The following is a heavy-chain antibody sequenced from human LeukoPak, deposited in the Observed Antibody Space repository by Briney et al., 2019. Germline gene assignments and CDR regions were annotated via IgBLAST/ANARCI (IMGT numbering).Heavy chain of an antibody. CDR3: VRGRVDLSYFDD. CDR1: GFTVNSNF. Sequence: EGSLRLSCAASGFTVNSNFMTWVRQAPGKGLEWVSVIQTGGVTYYADSVQGRFTISRDTSKNTLYLQMNSLRAEDAAIYFCVRGRVDLSYFDDWGQGTLVTVSS. D-gene: IGHD2-15*01. CDR2: IQTGGVT. V-gene: IGHV3-66*01. J-gene: IGHJ4*02.